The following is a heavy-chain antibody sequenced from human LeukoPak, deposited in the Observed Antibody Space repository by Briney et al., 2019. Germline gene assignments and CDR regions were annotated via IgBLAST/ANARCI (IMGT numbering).Heavy chain of an antibody. CDR2: TTSSAKI. CDR3: ASGTAYYGSGSRIDY. J-gene: IGHJ4*02. Sequence: PGGSLRLSCAASGFTFSSHDMHWVRQAPGEGLEWVSSTTSSAKIYYAGSVRGRFTISRDNAKNSLYLQMYSLRVEDTAVYYCASGTAYYGSGSRIDYWGQGTLVTVSS. V-gene: IGHV3-21*01. CDR1: GFTFSSHD. D-gene: IGHD3-10*01.